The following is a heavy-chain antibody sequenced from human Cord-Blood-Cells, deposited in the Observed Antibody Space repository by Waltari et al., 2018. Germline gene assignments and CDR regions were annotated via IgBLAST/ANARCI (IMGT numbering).Heavy chain of an antibody. J-gene: IGHJ3*02. V-gene: IGHV3-53*01. Sequence: EVQLVESGGGLIQPGGSLRLSCAASGSTVSRTHMSWVRQSPGKVLEWVSVIYSGGSTYYAGSVKGRFTISRDNSKNTLYLQRNSLRAEDTAVYYCARDFNAFDIWGQGKMVTVSS. CDR1: GSTVSRTH. CDR3: ARDFNAFDI. CDR2: IYSGGST.